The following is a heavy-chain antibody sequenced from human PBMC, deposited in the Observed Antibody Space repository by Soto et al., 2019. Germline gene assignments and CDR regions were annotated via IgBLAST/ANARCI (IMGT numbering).Heavy chain of an antibody. CDR3: ARGREMDTILPRYYFDY. CDR1: GGSISSYY. J-gene: IGHJ4*02. D-gene: IGHD5-18*01. Sequence: PSETLSLTCTVSGGSISSYYWSWIRQPPGKGLEWIGYIYYSGSTNYNPSLKSRVTISVDTSKNQFSLKLSSVTAADTAVYYCARGREMDTILPRYYFDYWGQGTLVTVSS. CDR2: IYYSGST. V-gene: IGHV4-59*01.